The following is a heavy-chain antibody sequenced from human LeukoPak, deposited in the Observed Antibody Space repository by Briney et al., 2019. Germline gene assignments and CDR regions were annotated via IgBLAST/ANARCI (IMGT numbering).Heavy chain of an antibody. J-gene: IGHJ4*02. Sequence: PGRSLRLSCAASGFTPNMYGMHWVRQAPGKGLEWVAGISNDGSTKDYADSVKGRFTISRDSSKKSMFLQMNSLRAEDTAVYYCAKAAYCTSTSCHFSGYAQRPLDSWGQGTLVTVSS. V-gene: IGHV3-30*18. D-gene: IGHD2-2*01. CDR1: GFTPNMYG. CDR3: AKAAYCTSTSCHFSGYAQRPLDS. CDR2: ISNDGSTK.